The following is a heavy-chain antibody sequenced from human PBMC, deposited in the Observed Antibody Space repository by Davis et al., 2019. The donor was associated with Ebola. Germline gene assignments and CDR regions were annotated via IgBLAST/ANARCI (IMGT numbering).Heavy chain of an antibody. CDR2: IRSSDGTV. D-gene: IGHD2-21*01. CDR3: AREAAHCGGDCHDY. CDR1: GFTFSTYE. V-gene: IGHV3-48*03. Sequence: PGGSLRLSCAASGFTFSTYEMNWVRQAPGKGLEWVSYIRSSDGTVYYADSVKGRFTISRDNAKNSVHLQMDSLRAEDTAVYYCAREAAHCGGDCHDYWGQGTLVTVSS. J-gene: IGHJ4*02.